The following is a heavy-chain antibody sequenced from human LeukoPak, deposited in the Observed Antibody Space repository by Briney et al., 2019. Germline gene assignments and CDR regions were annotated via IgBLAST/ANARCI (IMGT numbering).Heavy chain of an antibody. CDR2: IKHDGSDK. CDR3: ARSQSLGY. J-gene: IGHJ4*02. CDR1: GFTFSSYW. Sequence: GGSLRLSCAASGFTFSSYWMSWVRQAPGKGLEWVANIKHDGSDKYYVDSVKGRFTISRDNAENSLYLQMYSLRAEDTAMYYCARSQSLGYWGQGTLVTVSS. V-gene: IGHV3-7*04.